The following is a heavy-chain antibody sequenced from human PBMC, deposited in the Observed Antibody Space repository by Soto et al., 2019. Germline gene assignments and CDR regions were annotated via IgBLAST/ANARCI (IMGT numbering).Heavy chain of an antibody. CDR1: GYTFTSYD. D-gene: IGHD3-16*01. V-gene: IGHV1-8*01. CDR3: PRVGVTVAFDI. CDR2: MNPNSGNT. J-gene: IGHJ3*02. Sequence: ASVKVSCKASGYTFTSYDINWVRQATGQGLEWMGWMNPNSGNTGYAQKFQVRVTMTRNTSISTAYMALSSLRSEDMAVYYSPRVGVTVAFDIWGEGRMVSVSS.